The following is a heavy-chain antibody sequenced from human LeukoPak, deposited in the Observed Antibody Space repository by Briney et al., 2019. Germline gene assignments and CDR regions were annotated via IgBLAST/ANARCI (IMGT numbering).Heavy chain of an antibody. Sequence: GASVTVSCTASGYTFTIYAMNWVRQAPGQGLEWMGWINTNTGNPTYAQGFTGRFVFSLDTSVSTAYLQISSLKAEDTAVYYCARLTTVTTYPYYFDYWGQGTLVTVSS. D-gene: IGHD4-17*01. CDR1: GYTFTIYA. CDR2: INTNTGNP. CDR3: ARLTTVTTYPYYFDY. V-gene: IGHV7-4-1*02. J-gene: IGHJ4*02.